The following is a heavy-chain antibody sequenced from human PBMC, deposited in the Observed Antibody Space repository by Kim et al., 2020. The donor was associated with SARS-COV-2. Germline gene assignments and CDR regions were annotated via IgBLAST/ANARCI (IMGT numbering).Heavy chain of an antibody. V-gene: IGHV4-4*07. CDR3: ARGPDSSSWYGNAFDI. D-gene: IGHD6-13*01. Sequence: SLKRRVTMSVDTSKNQFSLKLSSVTAADTAVYYCARGPDSSSWYGNAFDIWGQGTMVTVSS. J-gene: IGHJ3*02.